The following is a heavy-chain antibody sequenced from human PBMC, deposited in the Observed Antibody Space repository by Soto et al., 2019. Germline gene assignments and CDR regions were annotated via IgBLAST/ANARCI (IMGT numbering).Heavy chain of an antibody. V-gene: IGHV1-18*01. CDR1: GYTFTSYG. J-gene: IGHJ5*02. CDR3: AGGIRSIAVAGVWFAP. Sequence: QVQLVQSGAEVKKPGASVKVSCKASGYTFTSYGISWVRQAPGQGLEWMGWISAYNGNTNYAQKLQGRVTMTTDTPTSTADRELRSLRSDDTAVYYCAGGIRSIAVAGVWFAPWGQGTLVTVSS. D-gene: IGHD6-19*01. CDR2: ISAYNGNT.